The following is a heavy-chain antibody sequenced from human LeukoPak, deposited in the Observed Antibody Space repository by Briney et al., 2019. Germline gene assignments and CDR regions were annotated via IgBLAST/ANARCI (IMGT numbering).Heavy chain of an antibody. CDR1: GFTFSSYS. Sequence: GGSLRLSCAASGFTFSSYSMNWVRQAPGKGLEWVSYIGSSSSTIYYADSVKGRFTISRDNAKNSLYLQMNSLRDEDTAVYYCAREESGSSGWYSSGYFQHWGQGTLVTVSS. CDR2: IGSSSSTI. V-gene: IGHV3-48*02. J-gene: IGHJ1*01. CDR3: AREESGSSGWYSSGYFQH. D-gene: IGHD6-19*01.